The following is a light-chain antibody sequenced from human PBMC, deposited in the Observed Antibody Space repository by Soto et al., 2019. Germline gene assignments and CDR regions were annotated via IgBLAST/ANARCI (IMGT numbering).Light chain of an antibody. Sequence: EIVLAQSPGTLSLSPGERATLSCRASQSVSSKLAWYQQKPGQAPRLLIYDTSTRATGIPARFSGSGSGTEFTLTISSLQSEDFVVYYCQQYSNWPPITFGQGTRLEIK. CDR1: QSVSSK. V-gene: IGKV3-15*01. CDR3: QQYSNWPPIT. CDR2: DTS. J-gene: IGKJ5*01.